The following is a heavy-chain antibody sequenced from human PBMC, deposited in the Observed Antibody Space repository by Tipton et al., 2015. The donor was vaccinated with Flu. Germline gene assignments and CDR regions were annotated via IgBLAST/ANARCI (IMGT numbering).Heavy chain of an antibody. V-gene: IGHV3-53*01. CDR2: RGGGGTT. J-gene: IGHJ4*02. CDR3: AKVIPELVAGLDQ. D-gene: IGHD6-19*01. CDR1: GFTVSSNY. Sequence: VQLVQSGGGLIQPGGSLRLSCAASGFTVSSNYMSWVRQAPGKGLEWVASLRGGGGTTFFADSVKGRFTVSRDFSKNTLYLQMNSLRGDDTAMYYCAKVIPELVAGLDQWGQGTLVTVSS.